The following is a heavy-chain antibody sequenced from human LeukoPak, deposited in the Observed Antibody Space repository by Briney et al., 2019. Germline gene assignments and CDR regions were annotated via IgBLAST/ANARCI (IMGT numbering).Heavy chain of an antibody. CDR2: IYPGDSDT. J-gene: IGHJ4*02. CDR3: ARQPSGDGYKN. CDR1: GFSFTNYW. V-gene: IGHV5-51*01. Sequence: GESLKISCKGSGFSFTNYWIAWVRQLPGKGLGWMGIIYPGDSDTRYSPSFQGQVTISADKSISTAYLQWSSLKASDTAMYYCARQPSGDGYKNWGQGTLVTVSS. D-gene: IGHD5-24*01.